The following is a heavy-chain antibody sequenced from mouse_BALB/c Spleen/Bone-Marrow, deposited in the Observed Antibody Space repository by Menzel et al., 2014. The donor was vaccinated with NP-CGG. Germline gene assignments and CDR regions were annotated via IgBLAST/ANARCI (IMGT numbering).Heavy chain of an antibody. CDR3: ARYGNGLMDY. J-gene: IGHJ4*01. CDR2: IYPANGDT. V-gene: IGHV14-3*02. Sequence: EVQLVESGAELVKPGASVKLSCTASGFYIKDTYMHWVKQRPEQGLEWIGRIYPANGDTKYDPKFQGKATITADTSSNTAYLQLSSLTSEDTAVYYCARYGNGLMDYWGQGTSVTVSS. CDR1: GFYIKDTY. D-gene: IGHD2-1*01.